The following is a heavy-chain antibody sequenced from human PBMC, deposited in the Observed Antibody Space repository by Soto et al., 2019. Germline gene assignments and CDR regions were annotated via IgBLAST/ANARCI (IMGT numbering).Heavy chain of an antibody. Sequence: GGSLRLSCAASGFTVSSNYMSWVRQAPGKGLEWVSVIYSGGSTYYADSVKGRFTISRDNSKNTLYLQMNSLRAEDTAVYYCAREGLYDSSGYYSLAAFDIWGQGTMVTVSS. CDR2: IYSGGST. J-gene: IGHJ3*02. D-gene: IGHD3-22*01. CDR3: AREGLYDSSGYYSLAAFDI. V-gene: IGHV3-66*01. CDR1: GFTVSSNY.